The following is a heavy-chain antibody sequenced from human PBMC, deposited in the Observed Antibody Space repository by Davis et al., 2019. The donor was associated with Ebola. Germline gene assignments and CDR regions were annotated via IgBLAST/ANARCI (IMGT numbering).Heavy chain of an antibody. J-gene: IGHJ5*02. Sequence: VSVKVSCKASGYTFTNYCLHWVRQAPGQGLEWMGRINPQSGDTKYAQRFQGRVTMTSDTAISTVYMELGTLNSEDTAVYYCAKEWYNWNCYISGPFDPWGLGTLVTVSS. V-gene: IGHV1-2*06. D-gene: IGHD1-7*01. CDR1: GYTFTNYC. CDR2: INPQSGDT. CDR3: AKEWYNWNCYISGPFDP.